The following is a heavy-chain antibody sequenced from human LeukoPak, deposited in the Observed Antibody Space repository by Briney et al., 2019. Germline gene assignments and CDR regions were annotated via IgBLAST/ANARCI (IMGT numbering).Heavy chain of an antibody. CDR1: GYTFTSYD. CDR2: MNPNSGNT. CDR3: ARGGSFGWDAFDI. V-gene: IGHV1-8*03. Sequence: ESSVKVSFKSSGYTFTSYDINWVRQATAQGLEWMGWMNPNSGNTGYAQKFQGRVTITSNTSISTAYMELSSLRSEDTAVYYCARGGSFGWDAFDIWGQGTMVTVSS. D-gene: IGHD6-19*01. J-gene: IGHJ3*02.